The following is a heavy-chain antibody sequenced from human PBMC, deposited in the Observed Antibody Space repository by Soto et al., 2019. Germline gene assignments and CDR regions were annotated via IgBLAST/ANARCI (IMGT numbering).Heavy chain of an antibody. CDR1: GFTFSSYA. J-gene: IGHJ5*02. CDR2: ISGSGGST. CDR3: ARESGDWPLNWFDP. D-gene: IGHD2-21*02. Sequence: GGSLRLSCVASGFTFSSYAMSWVRQAPGKGLEWVSAISGSGGSTYYADSVKGRFTISRDNSKNTLYLQMNGLTAEDTAVYYCARESGDWPLNWFDPWGQGTLVTVSS. V-gene: IGHV3-23*01.